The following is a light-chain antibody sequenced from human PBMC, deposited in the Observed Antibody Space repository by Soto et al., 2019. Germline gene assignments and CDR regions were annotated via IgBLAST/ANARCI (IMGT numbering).Light chain of an antibody. V-gene: IGKV3-11*01. CDR3: QQRSNWPLT. J-gene: IGKJ4*01. CDR1: QSVSTN. Sequence: EIVMTQSPTTLSVSPGERATLSCRASQSVSTNLAWYQQKPGQAPRRLIYDVSNRASGVPARFSGSGSGTDFTLTISSLEPADFAVYYCQQRSNWPLTFGGGTKVDIK. CDR2: DVS.